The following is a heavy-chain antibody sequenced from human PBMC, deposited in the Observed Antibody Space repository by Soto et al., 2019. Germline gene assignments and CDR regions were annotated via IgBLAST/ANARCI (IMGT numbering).Heavy chain of an antibody. Sequence: QVQLQESGPGLVKPSETLSLTCNVSGDSVTSAAKAWTWVRQPPGTGLEWIVYMYYSGRTEYNPSLGGRATMSIEKSKNQFSLRLYSVTAADTAVYYCARDRPARGADYWSRGTLVAVSS. CDR1: GDSVTSAAKA. J-gene: IGHJ4*02. D-gene: IGHD6-6*01. V-gene: IGHV4-61*08. CDR3: ARDRPARGADY. CDR2: MYYSGRT.